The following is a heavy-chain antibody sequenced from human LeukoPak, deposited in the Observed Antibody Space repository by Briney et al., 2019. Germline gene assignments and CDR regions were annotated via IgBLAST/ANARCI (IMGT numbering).Heavy chain of an antibody. D-gene: IGHD3-10*01. CDR2: INHSGST. V-gene: IGHV4-34*01. Sequence: PSETLSLTCAVYGGSFSGYYWSWIRQPPGKGLEWIGEINHSGSTNYNPSLKSRVTISVDTSKNQSSLKLSSVTAADTAVYYCARVKRITMVRGLDPWGQGTLVTVSS. CDR1: GGSFSGYY. J-gene: IGHJ5*02. CDR3: ARVKRITMVRGLDP.